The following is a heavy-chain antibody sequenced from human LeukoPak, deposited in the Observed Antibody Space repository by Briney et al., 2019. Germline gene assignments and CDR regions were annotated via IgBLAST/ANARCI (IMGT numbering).Heavy chain of an antibody. CDR1: GGSISSGSYY. CDR2: IYTSGST. V-gene: IGHV4-61*02. Sequence: SETLSLTCTVSGGSISSGSYYWSWIRQPAGKGLGWIGRIYTSGSTNYNPSLKSRVTISVDTSKNQFSLKLSSVTAADTAVYYCAREITYYYDCSGYYYYFDYWGKGPLVTVSS. CDR3: AREITYYYDCSGYYYYFDY. D-gene: IGHD3-22*01. J-gene: IGHJ4*02.